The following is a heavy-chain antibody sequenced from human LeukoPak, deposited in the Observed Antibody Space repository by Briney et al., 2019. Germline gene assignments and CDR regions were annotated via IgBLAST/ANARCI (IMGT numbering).Heavy chain of an antibody. Sequence: KPSETLSLTCAVSGGHFSGYFWTWIRQAPGKGLEWIGEVNSRGSATYNPSLRSRVTFLPDTSRNRFSLTLTSVTAADTAVYYCARRQPSMRTSGGFVGHFDYWGQGILVIVSS. CDR3: ARRQPSMRTSGGFVGHFDY. J-gene: IGHJ4*02. D-gene: IGHD3-16*02. CDR2: VNSRGSA. V-gene: IGHV4-34*01. CDR1: GGHFSGYF.